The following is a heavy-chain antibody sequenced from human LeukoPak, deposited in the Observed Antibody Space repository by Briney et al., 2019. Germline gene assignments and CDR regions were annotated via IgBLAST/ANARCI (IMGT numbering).Heavy chain of an antibody. CDR2: ISSSGSTI. V-gene: IGHV3-48*04. CDR3: ARDPRRLIVVVPAAIWFDP. J-gene: IGHJ5*02. Sequence: GGSLRLSCAASGFTFSSYAMSWVRQAPGKGLEWVSYISSSGSTIYYADSVKGRFTISRDNAKNSLYLQMNSLRAEDTAVYYCARDPRRLIVVVPAAIWFDPWGQGTLVTVSS. D-gene: IGHD2-2*01. CDR1: GFTFSSYA.